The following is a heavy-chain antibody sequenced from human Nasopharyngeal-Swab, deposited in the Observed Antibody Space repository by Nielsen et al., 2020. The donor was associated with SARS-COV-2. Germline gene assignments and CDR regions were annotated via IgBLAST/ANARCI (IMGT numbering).Heavy chain of an antibody. CDR2: ISAYNGNT. CDR3: ARDRLSDAFDI. Sequence: VRQMPGKGLEWMGWISAYNGNTNYAQKLQGRVTMTTDTSTSTAYMELRSLRSDDTAVYYCARDRLSDAFDIWGQGTMVTVSS. J-gene: IGHJ3*02. V-gene: IGHV1-18*01.